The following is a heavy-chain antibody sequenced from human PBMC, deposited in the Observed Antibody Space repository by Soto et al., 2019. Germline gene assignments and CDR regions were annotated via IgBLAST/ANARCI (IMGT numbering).Heavy chain of an antibody. CDR2: IIPIFGTA. V-gene: IGHV1-69*12. D-gene: IGHD6-13*01. CDR3: ARRRGQQLPQSDWFDP. CDR1: GGTFSSYA. J-gene: IGHJ5*02. Sequence: QVQLVRSGAEVKKPGSSVKVSCKASGGTFSSYAISWVRQAPGQGLEWMGGIIPIFGTANYAQKFQGRVTITADESTSTAYMELSSLRSEDTAVYYCARRRGQQLPQSDWFDPWGQGTLVTVSS.